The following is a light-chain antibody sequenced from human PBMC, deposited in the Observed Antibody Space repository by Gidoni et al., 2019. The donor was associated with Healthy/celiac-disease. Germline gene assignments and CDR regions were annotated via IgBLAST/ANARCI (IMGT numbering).Light chain of an antibody. J-gene: IGLJ3*02. V-gene: IGLV6-57*03. Sequence: KFMLTQPHSVAESPGKTVTISCTRSSGSIAINYVQWYQQRPGSAPTPVFYEDNQRPSGVPDRFSGSIDSSSNSASLTISGLKTEDEADYYCQSYDSSNHGVFGGGTKLTVL. CDR1: SGSIAINY. CDR3: QSYDSSNHGV. CDR2: EDN.